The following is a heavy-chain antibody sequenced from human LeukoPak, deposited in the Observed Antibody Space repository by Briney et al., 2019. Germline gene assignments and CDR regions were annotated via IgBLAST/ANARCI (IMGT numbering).Heavy chain of an antibody. J-gene: IGHJ4*02. V-gene: IGHV1-69*13. CDR3: ARRNVVDRTNDY. CDR1: GGTFSRYA. Sequence: SVKVSCKASGGTFSRYAISWVRQAPGQGLEWMGGIIPIFGTANYAQKFQGRVTITADESTSTAYMEVSSLRSEDTAVYYCARRNVVDRTNDYWGQGTLVTVSS. CDR2: IIPIFGTA. D-gene: IGHD2/OR15-2a*01.